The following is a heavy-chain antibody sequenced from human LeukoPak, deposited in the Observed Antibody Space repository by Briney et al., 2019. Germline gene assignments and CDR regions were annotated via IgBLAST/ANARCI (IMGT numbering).Heavy chain of an antibody. Sequence: PSETLSLTCAVYGGSFSGYYWSWIRQPPGKGLEWIGEINHSGSTNYNPSLKSRVTISVDTSKNQFSLKLSSVTAADTAVYYCARGAYVYLCRGNPYKNWGQGTLVTVSS. V-gene: IGHV4-34*01. CDR1: GGSFSGYY. CDR3: ARGAYVYLCRGNPYKN. D-gene: IGHD2-21*01. J-gene: IGHJ4*02. CDR2: INHSGST.